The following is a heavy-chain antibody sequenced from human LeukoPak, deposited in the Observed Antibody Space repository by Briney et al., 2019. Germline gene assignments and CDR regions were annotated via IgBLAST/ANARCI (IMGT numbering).Heavy chain of an antibody. Sequence: PGRSLRLSCAASGFTFSSYGMHWVRQAPGKGLEWVAVISYDGSNKYYADSVKGRFTISRDNSKNTLYLQMNSLRAEDTAVYYCAKEPSGHANHFDYWGQGTLVTLSS. D-gene: IGHD4/OR15-4a*01. CDR3: AKEPSGHANHFDY. V-gene: IGHV3-30*18. J-gene: IGHJ4*02. CDR2: ISYDGSNK. CDR1: GFTFSSYG.